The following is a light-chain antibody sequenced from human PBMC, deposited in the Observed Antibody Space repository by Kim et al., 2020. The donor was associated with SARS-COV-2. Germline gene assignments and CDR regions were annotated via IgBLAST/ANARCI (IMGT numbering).Light chain of an antibody. J-gene: IGLJ2*01. CDR2: HDS. V-gene: IGLV3-21*02. Sequence: PGETARVPGGGDNSGRKSAHWYQQRTGQAPVLVVYHDSGRPSEIPERFSGSSSGNTATLTISRVEAGDEADYLCQVWDRNSDVIFGGGTKLTVL. CDR3: QVWDRNSDVI. CDR1: NSGRKS.